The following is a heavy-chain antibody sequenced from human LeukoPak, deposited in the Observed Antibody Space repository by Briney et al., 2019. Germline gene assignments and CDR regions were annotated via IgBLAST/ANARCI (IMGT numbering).Heavy chain of an antibody. CDR2: ISYTGIT. D-gene: IGHD3-16*01. CDR3: ARGNDYFDY. CDR1: GASIKSGHF. V-gene: IGHV4-31*03. J-gene: IGHJ4*02. Sequence: SQTLSLTCTVSGASIKSGHFWNWIRQPPGKGLEYIGYISYTGITYYNPSLGSRVYTSVDTSEKQFSLNLTSLTAADTATYFCARGNDYFDYWGQGSRVTVSP.